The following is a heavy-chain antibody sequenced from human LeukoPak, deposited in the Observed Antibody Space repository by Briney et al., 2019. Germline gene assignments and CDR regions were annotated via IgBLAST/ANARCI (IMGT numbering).Heavy chain of an antibody. Sequence: PGRSLRLSCAASGFTFDDYAMHWVRQAPGKGLKGVSGISWNSGIIAYVDSVKGRFTISRDNAKNSLYLQMSSLRAEDTALYYCAKDRKHTVTTRSAFDIWGQGTMVTVSS. CDR2: ISWNSGII. V-gene: IGHV3-9*01. CDR1: GFTFDDYA. D-gene: IGHD4-17*01. J-gene: IGHJ3*02. CDR3: AKDRKHTVTTRSAFDI.